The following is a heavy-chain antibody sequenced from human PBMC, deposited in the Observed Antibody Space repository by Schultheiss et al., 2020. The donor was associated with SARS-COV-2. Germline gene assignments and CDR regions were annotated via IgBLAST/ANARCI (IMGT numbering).Heavy chain of an antibody. CDR3: ARDQDYGWFDP. CDR1: GFTFSSYA. CDR2: ISWNSGSI. V-gene: IGHV3-23*01. J-gene: IGHJ5*02. D-gene: IGHD4-17*01. Sequence: GGSLRLSCAASGFTFSSYAMSWVRQASGKGLEWVSGISWNSGSIGYADSVKGRFTISRDNSKNTLYLQMNSLRAEDTAVYYCARDQDYGWFDPWGQGTLVTVSS.